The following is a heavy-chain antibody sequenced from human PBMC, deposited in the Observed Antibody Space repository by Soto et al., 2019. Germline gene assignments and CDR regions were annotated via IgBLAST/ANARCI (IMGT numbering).Heavy chain of an antibody. J-gene: IGHJ5*02. CDR2: IYHSGST. D-gene: IGHD6-19*01. CDR3: ARASRYSSGWYWFDP. V-gene: IGHV4-30-2*01. CDR1: GGSISSGGYS. Sequence: SETLSLTCAVSGGSISSGGYSWSWIRQPPGKGLEWIGYIYHSGSTYYNPSPKSRVTISVDRSKNQFSLKLSSVTAADTAVYYCARASRYSSGWYWFDPWGQGTLVTVSS.